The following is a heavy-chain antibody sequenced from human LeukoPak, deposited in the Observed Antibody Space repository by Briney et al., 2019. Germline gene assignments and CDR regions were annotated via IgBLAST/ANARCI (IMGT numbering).Heavy chain of an antibody. J-gene: IGHJ6*03. Sequence: SVKVSCKASGGTFSSYAISWVRQAPGQGLEWMGRIIPILGIANYAQKFQCRVTITADESTSTAYMELSSLRSEDTAVYYCATLTVTTPYYYYMDVWGKGTTVTVSS. D-gene: IGHD4-11*01. V-gene: IGHV1-69*04. CDR3: ATLTVTTPYYYYMDV. CDR1: GGTFSSYA. CDR2: IIPILGIA.